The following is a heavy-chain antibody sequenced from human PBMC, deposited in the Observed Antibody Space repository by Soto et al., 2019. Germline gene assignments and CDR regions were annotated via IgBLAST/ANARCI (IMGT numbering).Heavy chain of an antibody. V-gene: IGHV1-46*01. D-gene: IGHD2-2*01. J-gene: IGHJ4*02. Sequence: QVQLVQSGAEVKKPGASVKVSCKASGYTFMNYHMHWVRQAPGRGLEWLGKINPIGGATTYAQKFQGRVTMTRETSTSTVYMELSSLTSEDSAGYYCARATSALLWGPGTQVTVSS. CDR2: INPIGGAT. CDR1: GYTFMNYH. CDR3: ARATSALL.